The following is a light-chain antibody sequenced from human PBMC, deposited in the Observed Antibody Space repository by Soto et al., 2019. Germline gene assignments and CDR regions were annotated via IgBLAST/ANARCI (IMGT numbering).Light chain of an antibody. CDR3: QQYGSSPT. J-gene: IGKJ1*01. Sequence: IVLPQSPATVSLSPGERSTLSCRASQTVNNNYVAWYQQKPGQAPRLLIYGASSRATGIPDRFSGSGSGTDFTLTISRLEPEDFAVYYCQQYGSSPTFGQGTKVDNK. CDR2: GAS. V-gene: IGKV3-20*01. CDR1: QTVNNNY.